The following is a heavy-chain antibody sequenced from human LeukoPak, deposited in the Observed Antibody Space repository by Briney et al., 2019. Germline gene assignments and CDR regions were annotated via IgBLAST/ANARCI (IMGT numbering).Heavy chain of an antibody. D-gene: IGHD3-10*01. J-gene: IGHJ4*02. CDR1: GFTFSSYS. CDR3: AKDRQKGVRGVITNFVDY. V-gene: IGHV3-30*18. Sequence: GGSLRLSCAASGFTFSSYSMNWVRQAPGKGLEWVAVISYDGSNKYYADSVKGRFTISRDNSKNTLYLQMNSLRAEDTAVYYCAKDRQKGVRGVITNFVDYWGQGTLVTVSS. CDR2: ISYDGSNK.